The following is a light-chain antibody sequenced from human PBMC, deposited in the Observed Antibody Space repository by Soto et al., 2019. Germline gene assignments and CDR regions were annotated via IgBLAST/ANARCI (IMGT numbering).Light chain of an antibody. CDR3: QQLNTFPVT. CDR2: ASS. CDR1: QGISSY. Sequence: DIQLTQSPSFLSASVGDRVTIACRASQGISSYLAWYQQTPGKAPKLRIYASSSLQSGVPSRFSGSGSGTEFTLTISSLQPADFATYYCQQLNTFPVTFGQGTRLDI. V-gene: IGKV1-9*01. J-gene: IGKJ5*01.